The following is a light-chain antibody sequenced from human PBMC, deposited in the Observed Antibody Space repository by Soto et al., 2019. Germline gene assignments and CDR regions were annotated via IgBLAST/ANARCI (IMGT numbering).Light chain of an antibody. CDR2: LGS. CDR1: QSLLHSNGYNY. V-gene: IGKV2-28*01. Sequence: DIVITQSPLSLPVTPGEPASISCRSSQSLLHSNGYNYLDWYLQKPGQSPQLLIYLGSNRASGVPDRFSGSGSGTDFTLTITRLEPEDFALYYCQQYGGSPITFGLGTRLEIK. J-gene: IGKJ5*01. CDR3: QQYGGSPIT.